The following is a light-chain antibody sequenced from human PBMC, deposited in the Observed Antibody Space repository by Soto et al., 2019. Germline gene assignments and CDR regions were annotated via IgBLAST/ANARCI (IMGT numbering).Light chain of an antibody. J-gene: IGLJ1*01. V-gene: IGLV2-14*01. Sequence: QSTLPQPPSLPVSSGQPATISCTSTSRDVGAYDYVSWWQQHIVSAPRLMISELNNRHSEVSTGSSGYKSGSRGYRSVSGLQVEDEAEYFCFSFTTTSTDVVGTGTKVTV. CDR2: ELN. CDR1: SRDVGAYDY. CDR3: FSFTTTSTDV.